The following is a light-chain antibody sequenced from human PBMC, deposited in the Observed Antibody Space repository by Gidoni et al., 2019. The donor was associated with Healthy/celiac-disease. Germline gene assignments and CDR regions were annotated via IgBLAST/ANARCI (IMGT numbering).Light chain of an antibody. J-gene: IGKJ2*01. V-gene: IGKV1-9*01. CDR3: QQLNSYPYT. CDR2: AAS. Sequence: DIQLTQSTSFLSASVGDRVTITCRASQGISSYLAWYQQKPGKAPKLLIYAASTLQSGVPSRFSGSGSGTEFTLTISSLPPEDFATYYCQQLNSYPYTFXQXTKLEIK. CDR1: QGISSY.